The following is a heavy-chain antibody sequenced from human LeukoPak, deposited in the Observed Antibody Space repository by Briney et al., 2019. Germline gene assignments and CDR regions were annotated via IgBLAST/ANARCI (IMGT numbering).Heavy chain of an antibody. Sequence: SETLSLTCTVSGGSISSSSYYWGWIRQPPGKGLEWIGSIYYSGSTNYNPSLKSRVTISVDTSKNQFSLKLSSVTAADTAVYYCARAVAGFDYWGQGTLVTVSS. D-gene: IGHD6-19*01. CDR2: IYYSGST. J-gene: IGHJ4*02. CDR3: ARAVAGFDY. V-gene: IGHV4-39*07. CDR1: GGSISSSSYY.